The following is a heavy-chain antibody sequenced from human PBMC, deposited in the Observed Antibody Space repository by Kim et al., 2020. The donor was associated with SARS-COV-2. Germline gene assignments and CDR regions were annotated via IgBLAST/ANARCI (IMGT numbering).Heavy chain of an antibody. CDR2: IYYSGST. Sequence: SETLSLTCTVSGGSISSGGYYWSWIRQHPGKGLEWIGYIYYSGSTYYNPSLKSRVTISVDTSKNQFSLKLSSVTAADTAVYYCARTSPGLYDSSGYQLYWYFDLWGRGTLVTVSS. CDR3: ARTSPGLYDSSGYQLYWYFDL. CDR1: GGSISSGGYY. D-gene: IGHD3-22*01. V-gene: IGHV4-31*03. J-gene: IGHJ2*01.